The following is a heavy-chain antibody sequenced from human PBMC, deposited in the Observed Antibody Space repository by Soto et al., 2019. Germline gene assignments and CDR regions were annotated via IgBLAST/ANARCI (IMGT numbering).Heavy chain of an antibody. CDR1: GGSISSSSYY. V-gene: IGHV4-39*01. D-gene: IGHD2-2*01. Sequence: SETLSLTCTVSGGSISSSSYYWGWIRQPPGKGLEWIGSIYYSGSTYYNPSLKSRVTISVDTSKNQFSLKLSSVTAADTVVYYCARVRYCSSTSCYYYYYYMDVWGKGTTVTVSS. CDR3: ARVRYCSSTSCYYYYYYMDV. CDR2: IYYSGST. J-gene: IGHJ6*03.